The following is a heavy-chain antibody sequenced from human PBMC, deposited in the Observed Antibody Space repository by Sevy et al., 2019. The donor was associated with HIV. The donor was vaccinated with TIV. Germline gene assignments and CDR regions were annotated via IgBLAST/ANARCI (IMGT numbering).Heavy chain of an antibody. CDR2: IYPGDSDT. D-gene: IGHD5-12*01. J-gene: IGHJ3*02. V-gene: IGHV5-51*01. CDR3: ARVIVATTYPIRVHESDI. CDR1: GYRFTNYW. Sequence: GGYLRLSCKGSGYRFTNYWLGWVRQMPGKGLEWMGMIYPGDSDTRYSPSFQGQVSISADKSISTAYLQWTSLKASDTAMYYCARVIVATTYPIRVHESDIWGQGTMVTVSS.